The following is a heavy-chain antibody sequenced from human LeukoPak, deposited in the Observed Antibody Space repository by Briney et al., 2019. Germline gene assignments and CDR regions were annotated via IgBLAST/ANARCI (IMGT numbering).Heavy chain of an antibody. Sequence: GGSLRLSCAASGFTFSLYNMNWVRQAPGKGLEWVSQISASETSIKYADSVRGRFTISRDNVKNSVYLQMNSLRAEDTAMYYCVKDSGWFHFDSWGQGTLVTVSS. V-gene: IGHV3-48*01. CDR2: ISASETSI. CDR3: VKDSGWFHFDS. CDR1: GFTFSLYN. D-gene: IGHD6-19*01. J-gene: IGHJ4*02.